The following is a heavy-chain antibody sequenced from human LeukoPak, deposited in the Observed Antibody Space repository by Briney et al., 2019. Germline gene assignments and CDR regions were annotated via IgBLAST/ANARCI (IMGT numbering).Heavy chain of an antibody. CDR3: ARSSYCNGDCYSGYWYFAL. CDR1: GGSISSYY. Sequence: PSETLSLTCTVSGGSISSYYWSWIRQPPGKGLEWIGYIYYSGSTNYNPSLKSRVTISVDTSKNQFSLKLSSVTAADTAVYYCARSSYCNGDCYSGYWYFALWGRGTLVTVSS. D-gene: IGHD2-21*02. J-gene: IGHJ2*01. CDR2: IYYSGST. V-gene: IGHV4-59*01.